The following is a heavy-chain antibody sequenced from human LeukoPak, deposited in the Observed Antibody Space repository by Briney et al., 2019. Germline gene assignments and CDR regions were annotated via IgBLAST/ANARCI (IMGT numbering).Heavy chain of an antibody. J-gene: IGHJ4*02. CDR3: ATLDY. CDR2: IYYSGST. Sequence: SETLSLTCTVSGGSISSYYWSWIRQPPGKGLEWIGYIYYSGSTNYNPSLKSRVTISVDTSKNQFSLKLTSVTAADTAVYYCATLDYWGQGTLVTVSS. V-gene: IGHV4-59*12. CDR1: GGSISSYY.